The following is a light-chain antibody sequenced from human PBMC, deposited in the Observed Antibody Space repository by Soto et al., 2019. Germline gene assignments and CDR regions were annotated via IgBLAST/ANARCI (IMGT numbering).Light chain of an antibody. CDR3: CSYVGSSTWV. Sequence: QSALTQPASVSGSPGQSITISCTGTSSDVGSYPLVSWYQQYPGKAPKLIIYETNKRPSWVSTRFSGSKSGNTASLTISGLQAEDEADYYCCSYVGSSTWVFGGGTQLTVL. J-gene: IGLJ3*02. V-gene: IGLV2-23*01. CDR1: SSDVGSYPL. CDR2: ETN.